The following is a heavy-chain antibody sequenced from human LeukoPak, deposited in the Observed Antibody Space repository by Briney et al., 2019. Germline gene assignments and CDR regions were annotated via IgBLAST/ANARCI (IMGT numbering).Heavy chain of an antibody. D-gene: IGHD3-22*01. V-gene: IGHV1-46*01. Sequence: ASAKVSCKASGYTFTGYYIHWVRQAPGQGLEWMGIINPSDGTTSYAQKFRGRVTLTRDTSTSTVYMELSSLRSEDTAVYYCARAPANKYDSRLTEDYWGQGTLVTVSS. CDR3: ARAPANKYDSRLTEDY. CDR2: INPSDGTT. J-gene: IGHJ4*02. CDR1: GYTFTGYY.